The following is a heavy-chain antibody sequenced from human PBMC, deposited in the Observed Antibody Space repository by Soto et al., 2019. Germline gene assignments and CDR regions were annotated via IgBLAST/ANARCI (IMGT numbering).Heavy chain of an antibody. CDR2: ISSSGSTI. CDR3: GGSSGYYYVGAFDI. V-gene: IGHV3-11*01. Sequence: GGSLRLSCAASGFTFSDYYMSWIRQAPGKGLEWVSYISSSGSTIYYADSVKGRFTISRDNAKNSLYLQMNSLRAEDTAVYYCGGSSGYYYVGAFDIWGQGTVVTVS. J-gene: IGHJ3*02. CDR1: GFTFSDYY. D-gene: IGHD3-22*01.